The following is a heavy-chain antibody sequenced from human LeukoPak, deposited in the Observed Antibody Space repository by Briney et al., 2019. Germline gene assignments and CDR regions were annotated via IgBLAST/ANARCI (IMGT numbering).Heavy chain of an antibody. CDR2: IGSGGST. CDR3: AKWMGTSRAFDP. CDR1: EFTFSTYA. J-gene: IGHJ5*02. V-gene: IGHV3-23*01. D-gene: IGHD7-27*01. Sequence: GGPLRLSCAASEFTFSTYALSWVRQAPGKGLEWVSTIGSGGSTYYADSVKGRFTISRDNSKNTLFLQMNSLTAEDTAVYYCAKWMGTSRAFDPWGQGTLVTVSS.